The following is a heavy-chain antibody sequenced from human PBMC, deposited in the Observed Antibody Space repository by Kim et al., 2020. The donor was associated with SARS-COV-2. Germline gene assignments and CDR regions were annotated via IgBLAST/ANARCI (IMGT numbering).Heavy chain of an antibody. D-gene: IGHD6-19*01. Sequence: VSVKSRITINPDPAKNQFSLQLNSVTPEDTAVYYCARESYSSGWYPAFDIWGQGTMVTVSS. CDR3: ARESYSSGWYPAFDI. J-gene: IGHJ3*02. V-gene: IGHV6-1*01.